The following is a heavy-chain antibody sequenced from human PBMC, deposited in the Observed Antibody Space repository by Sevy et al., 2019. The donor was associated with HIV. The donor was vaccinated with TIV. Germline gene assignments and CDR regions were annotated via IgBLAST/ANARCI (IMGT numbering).Heavy chain of an antibody. CDR3: ARNRAYGDYLFDY. V-gene: IGHV4-34*01. CDR2: INHSGST. D-gene: IGHD4-17*01. J-gene: IGHJ4*02. CDR1: GGSFSGYY. Sequence: SETLSLTCAVYGGSFSGYYWSWIHQPPGKGLEWIGEINHSGSTNYNPSLKSRVTISVDTSKNQFSLKLSSVTAADTAVYYCARNRAYGDYLFDYWGQGTLVTVSS.